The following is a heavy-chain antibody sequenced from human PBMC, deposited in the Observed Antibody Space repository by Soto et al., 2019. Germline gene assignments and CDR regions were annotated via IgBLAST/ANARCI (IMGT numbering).Heavy chain of an antibody. CDR2: ISAYNGNT. D-gene: IGHD2-15*01. V-gene: IGHV1-18*01. CDR3: ARDCSGGSCYYYFDY. CDR1: GYTFTSYG. Sequence: ASVKVSCKASGYTFTSYGISWVLQAPGQGLEWMGWISAYNGNTNYAQKLQGRVTMTTDTSTSTAYMELRSLRSDDTAVYYCARDCSGGSCYYYFDYWGQGTLVTVSS. J-gene: IGHJ4*02.